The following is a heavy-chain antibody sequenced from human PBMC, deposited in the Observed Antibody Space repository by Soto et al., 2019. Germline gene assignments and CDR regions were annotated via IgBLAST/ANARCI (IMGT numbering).Heavy chain of an antibody. CDR3: ARRDSGGFYRFFDS. J-gene: IGHJ4*02. V-gene: IGHV1-69*06. D-gene: IGHD2-15*01. CDR2: TGSGTGPG. CDR1: GGSLSTNP. Sequence: GASVKVSCKASGGSLSTNPISWVRQAPGQGLEWMGGTGSGTGPGNHAQKFQGRLTVTADKSTSTVYMELTNLSSEDTAGYYCARRDSGGFYRFFDSWGQGTLVTVSS.